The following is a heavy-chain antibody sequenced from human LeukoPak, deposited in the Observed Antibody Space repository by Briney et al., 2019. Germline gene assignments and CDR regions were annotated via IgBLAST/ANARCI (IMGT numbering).Heavy chain of an antibody. J-gene: IGHJ6*02. CDR2: IYYSGST. Sequence: SETLSLTCTVSGGSISSYYWSWIRQPPGKGLEWIGYIYYSGSTNYNPSLKSRVTISVDTSKNQFPLKLSSVTAADTAVYYCARSGYCSGGSCSGYYYYGMDVWGQGTTVTVSS. D-gene: IGHD2-15*01. V-gene: IGHV4-59*08. CDR1: GGSISSYY. CDR3: ARSGYCSGGSCSGYYYYGMDV.